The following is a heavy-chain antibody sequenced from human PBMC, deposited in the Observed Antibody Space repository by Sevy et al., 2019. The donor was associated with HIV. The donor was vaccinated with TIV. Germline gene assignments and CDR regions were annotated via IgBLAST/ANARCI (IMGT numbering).Heavy chain of an antibody. J-gene: IGHJ3*02. CDR2: ISSSSNYI. V-gene: IGHV3-21*01. D-gene: IGHD3-10*01. CDR3: ARPYGSGSWEAFDI. CDR1: GFTFSTYT. Sequence: GGSLRLSCAASGFTFSTYTMNWVRQAPGKGLEWVSSISSSSNYIYYADSLKGRFTISRDNAKNSVYLQMNSLRAEDTAVYYCARPYGSGSWEAFDIWVQGTMVTVSS.